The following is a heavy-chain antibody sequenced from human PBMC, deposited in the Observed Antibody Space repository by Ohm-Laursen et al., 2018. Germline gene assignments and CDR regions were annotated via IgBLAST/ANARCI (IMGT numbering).Heavy chain of an antibody. D-gene: IGHD4-17*01. J-gene: IGHJ4*02. CDR2: INPSGGST. Sequence: ASVKVSCKASGYTFINYGITWVRQAPGQGLGWMGIINPSGGSTSYAQKFQGRVTMTRDTSTSTVYMELSSLRSEDTAVFYCARLYGDYVYWGQGTLVTVPS. V-gene: IGHV1-46*01. CDR1: GYTFINYG. CDR3: ARLYGDYVY.